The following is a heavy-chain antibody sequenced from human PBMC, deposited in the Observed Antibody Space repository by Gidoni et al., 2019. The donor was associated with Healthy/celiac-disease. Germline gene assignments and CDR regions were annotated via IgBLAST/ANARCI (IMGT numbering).Heavy chain of an antibody. CDR1: GFTVSSNY. J-gene: IGHJ4*02. D-gene: IGHD4-17*01. Sequence: EVQLVESGGGLIQPGGSLRLSCAASGFTVSSNYMSWVRQATGKGLEWVSVIYSGGSTYYADSVKGRFTISRDNSKNTLYLQMNSLRAEDTAVYYCARDSVTTPEPDYWGKGTLVTVSS. V-gene: IGHV3-53*01. CDR3: ARDSVTTPEPDY. CDR2: IYSGGST.